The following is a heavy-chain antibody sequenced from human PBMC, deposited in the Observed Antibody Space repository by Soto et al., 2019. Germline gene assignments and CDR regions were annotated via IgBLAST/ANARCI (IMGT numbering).Heavy chain of an antibody. CDR3: ARDLAADGPFDC. V-gene: IGHV1-18*01. CDR1: GYTFTNYA. J-gene: IGHJ4*02. CDR2: ISAYNGNT. Sequence: QVQLVQSGAEVKKPGASVKVSCKASGYTFTNYAFSWVRQAPGQGLEWMGWISAYNGNTNYPQKLQGRVTMTKDTSTSTAYMELRSLRSDDTAVYYCARDLAADGPFDCWGQGTLVTVSS. D-gene: IGHD6-13*01.